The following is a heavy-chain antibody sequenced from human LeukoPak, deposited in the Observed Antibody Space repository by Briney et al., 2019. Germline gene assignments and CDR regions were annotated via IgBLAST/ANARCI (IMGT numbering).Heavy chain of an antibody. V-gene: IGHV3-20*01. CDR3: ARDTRFGYSGYDGSYYMDV. CDR2: INWNGGST. Sequence: GGSLRLSCAASGFTFDDYGMSWVRQAPGKGLEWVSGINWNGGSTGYADSVKGRFTISRDNAKNSLYLQMNSLRAEDTALYHCARDTRFGYSGYDGSYYMDVWGKGTTVTISS. D-gene: IGHD5-12*01. J-gene: IGHJ6*03. CDR1: GFTFDDYG.